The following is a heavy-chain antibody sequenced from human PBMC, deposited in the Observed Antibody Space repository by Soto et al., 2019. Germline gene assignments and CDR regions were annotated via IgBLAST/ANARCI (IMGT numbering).Heavy chain of an antibody. CDR3: AKDTYYYDRSGYYTFDY. Sequence: QVQLVESGGGVVQPGRSLRLSCAASGFTFSSYGMHWVRQAPGKGLEWVAVISYDGSNKNYVDSVKGRFTISRDNSKKTVYLQMDSLRVEDTEVYYCAKDTYYYDRSGYYTFDYWGQGTLVTVSS. CDR1: GFTFSSYG. V-gene: IGHV3-30*18. CDR2: ISYDGSNK. D-gene: IGHD3-22*01. J-gene: IGHJ4*02.